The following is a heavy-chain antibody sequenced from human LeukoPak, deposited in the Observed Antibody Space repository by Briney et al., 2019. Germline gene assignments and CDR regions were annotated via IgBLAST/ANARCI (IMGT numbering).Heavy chain of an antibody. CDR1: GGSISSYY. Sequence: SETLSLTCTVSGGSISSYYWSWIRQPPGKGLERIGYIYYSGSTNYNPSLKSRVTISVDTSKNQFSLKLSSVTAADTAVYYCARCPNRYSGYDPWGQGTLVTVSS. CDR2: IYYSGST. V-gene: IGHV4-59*08. CDR3: ARCPNRYSGYDP. J-gene: IGHJ5*02. D-gene: IGHD5-12*01.